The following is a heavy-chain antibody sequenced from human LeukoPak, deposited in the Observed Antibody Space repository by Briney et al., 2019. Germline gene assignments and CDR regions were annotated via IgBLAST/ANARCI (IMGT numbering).Heavy chain of an antibody. CDR2: ISSASTYI. Sequence: GRSLRLSCAASGFTFSSYSMNWVSQAPGKGLEWVSSISSASTYIYYADSVKGRFTISRDNAKNSLYLQMNSLRAEDTAMYYCARLVWDTTMADGDIDSWGQGTLLIVSS. J-gene: IGHJ4*02. CDR3: ARLVWDTTMADGDIDS. CDR1: GFTFSSYS. V-gene: IGHV3-21*01. D-gene: IGHD5-18*01.